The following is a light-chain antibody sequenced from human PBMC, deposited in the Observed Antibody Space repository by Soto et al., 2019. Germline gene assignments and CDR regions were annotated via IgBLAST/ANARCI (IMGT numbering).Light chain of an antibody. CDR1: QGVSSSY. CDR2: GAS. CDR3: QQYGSSPSYT. J-gene: IGKJ2*01. Sequence: EIVLTQSPGTLSLSPGERATLSCRASQGVSSSYLAWYQQKPGQAPRLLIFGASSRATGIPDRLSGSGSGTDFTLTISRLEPEDFAVYYCQQYGSSPSYTFGQGTKLEIK. V-gene: IGKV3-20*01.